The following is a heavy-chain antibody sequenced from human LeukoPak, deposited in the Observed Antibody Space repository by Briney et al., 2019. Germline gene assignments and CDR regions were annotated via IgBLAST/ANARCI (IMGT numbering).Heavy chain of an antibody. CDR3: ARRPFHYYGSGSYYNTLGNWFDP. Sequence: PSETLSLTCAVYGGSFSGYYWSWIRQPPGKGLEWIGEINHSGSTNYNPSLKSRVTISVDTSKNQFSLKLSSVTAADTAVYYCARRPFHYYGSGSYYNTLGNWFDPWGQGTLVTVSS. D-gene: IGHD3-10*01. V-gene: IGHV4-34*01. J-gene: IGHJ5*02. CDR1: GGSFSGYY. CDR2: INHSGST.